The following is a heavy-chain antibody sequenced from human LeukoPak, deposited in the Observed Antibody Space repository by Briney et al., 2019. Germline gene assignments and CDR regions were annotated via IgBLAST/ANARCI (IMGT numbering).Heavy chain of an antibody. D-gene: IGHD3-3*01. Sequence: GGSLRLSCAASGFIFTNYFMSWVRQAPGKGLEWVASIKHDGSEKYYVDSVRGRFTISRDNTKNSLYLQMSSLRAGDTAVYYCATDRGWRTSGYYLYYFEYWGQGTLVTFSS. CDR3: ATDRGWRTSGYYLYYFEY. CDR1: GFIFTNYF. J-gene: IGHJ4*02. CDR2: IKHDGSEK. V-gene: IGHV3-7*01.